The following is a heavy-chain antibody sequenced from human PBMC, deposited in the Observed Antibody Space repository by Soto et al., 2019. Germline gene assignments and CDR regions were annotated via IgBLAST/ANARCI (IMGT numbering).Heavy chain of an antibody. Sequence: ASVTVSCQASGYTFSNYAMHWVRQAPGQRLEWIGWINTGNGNTKYSQNYQGRVTITRDTSANTAYMELSSLRSEDTAVYYYGRAAPFDDHSFLYWGQGTQVTVS. CDR1: GYTFSNYA. CDR3: GRAAPFDDHSFLY. CDR2: INTGNGNT. D-gene: IGHD3-9*01. V-gene: IGHV1-3*04. J-gene: IGHJ4*02.